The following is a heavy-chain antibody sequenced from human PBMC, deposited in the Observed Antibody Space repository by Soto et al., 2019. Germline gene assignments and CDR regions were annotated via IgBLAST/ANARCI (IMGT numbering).Heavy chain of an antibody. Sequence: GGSLRLSCAASGFTFSDYYMSWIRQAPGKGLEWVSYISSSSDYTNYADSVRGRFTISRDNAKNSLYLQMNSLRAEDTAVYYCARPLYSSTWYVRPWFDPWGQGTLVTVSS. V-gene: IGHV3-11*06. D-gene: IGHD6-13*01. CDR2: ISSSSDYT. CDR1: GFTFSDYY. CDR3: ARPLYSSTWYVRPWFDP. J-gene: IGHJ5*02.